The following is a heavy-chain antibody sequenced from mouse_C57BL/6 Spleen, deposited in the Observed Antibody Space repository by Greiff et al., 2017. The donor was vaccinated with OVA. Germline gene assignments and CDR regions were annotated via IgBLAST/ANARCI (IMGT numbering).Heavy chain of an antibody. CDR1: GYTFTSYW. J-gene: IGHJ2*01. CDR3: ARWWLLNYFDY. Sequence: VQLQQPGAELVKPGASVKLSCKASGYTFTSYWMHWVKQRPGLGLEWIGRIDPNSGGTKYNEKFKSKATLTVDKPSSTAYMQLSSLTSEDSAVYYCARWWLLNYFDYWGQGTTLTVSS. CDR2: IDPNSGGT. D-gene: IGHD2-3*01. V-gene: IGHV1-72*01.